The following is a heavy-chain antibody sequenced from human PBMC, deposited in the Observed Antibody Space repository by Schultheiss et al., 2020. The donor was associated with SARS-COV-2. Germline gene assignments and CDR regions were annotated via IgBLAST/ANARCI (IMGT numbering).Heavy chain of an antibody. Sequence: GESLKISCVASGFTFVDSAMHWIRQSPGKGLEWVSLISADGNSTFYVDSVKGRFIISRDNSKNSLYLQMNSLRSEDTALYYCAKDFPCSATNCYTNWFDPWGQGTLVTVSS. CDR3: AKDFPCSATNCYTNWFDP. CDR2: ISADGNST. CDR1: GFTFVDSA. V-gene: IGHV3-43*02. D-gene: IGHD2-2*02. J-gene: IGHJ5*02.